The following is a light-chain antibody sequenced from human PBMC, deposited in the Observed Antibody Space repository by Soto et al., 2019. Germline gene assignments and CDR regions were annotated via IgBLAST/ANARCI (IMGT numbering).Light chain of an antibody. CDR3: QQYGSSPQYS. CDR2: GAS. Sequence: EIVLTQSPGTLSLSPGERATLSCRASQSVGSNYLAWYQQIPGQAPRLLMYGASRRATGIPDRFSGRGSGTDFTLTISRLEPEDFAVYYCQQYGSSPQYSFGQGTKLEIK. J-gene: IGKJ2*03. CDR1: QSVGSNY. V-gene: IGKV3-20*01.